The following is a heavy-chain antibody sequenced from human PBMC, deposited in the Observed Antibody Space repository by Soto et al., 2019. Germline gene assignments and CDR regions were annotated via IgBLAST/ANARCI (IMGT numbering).Heavy chain of an antibody. J-gene: IGHJ3*02. V-gene: IGHV4-34*01. D-gene: IGHD2-15*01. CDR1: GGSFSGYY. CDR3: ARDRPSSGGAFDI. Sequence: SETLSLTCAVYGGSFSGYYWSWIRQPPGKGLEWIGEINHSGSTNYNPSLKSRVTISVDTSKNQFSLKLSSVTAADTAVYYCARDRPSSGGAFDIWGQGTMVTVSS. CDR2: INHSGST.